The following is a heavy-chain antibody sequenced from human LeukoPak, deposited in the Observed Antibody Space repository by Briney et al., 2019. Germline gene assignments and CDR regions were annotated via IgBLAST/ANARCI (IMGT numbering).Heavy chain of an antibody. Sequence: SGTLSLTCAVSGGSISSSDWWSWVRQPPGKGLEWIGEIYHSGSTNYNPSLKSRVTISVDKSRNQFSLKLSSVTAADTAVYYCASARYGSGSYEDYWGQGTLVTVSS. CDR3: ASARYGSGSYEDY. CDR1: GGSISSSDW. D-gene: IGHD3-10*01. CDR2: IYHSGST. V-gene: IGHV4-4*02. J-gene: IGHJ4*02.